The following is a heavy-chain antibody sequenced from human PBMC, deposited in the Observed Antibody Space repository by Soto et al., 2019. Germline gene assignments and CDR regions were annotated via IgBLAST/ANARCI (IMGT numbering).Heavy chain of an antibody. D-gene: IGHD2-15*01. V-gene: IGHV3-23*01. CDR2: ISGSGGST. CDR1: GFTFSSYA. J-gene: IGHJ5*02. Sequence: GGSLRLSCAASGFTFSSYAMSWVRQAPGKGLEWVSAISGSGGSTYYADSVKGRFTISRDNSKNTLYLQMNSLRAEDTAVYYCARGLVGYCSGGSCYSVYNWFDPWGQGTLVTVSS. CDR3: ARGLVGYCSGGSCYSVYNWFDP.